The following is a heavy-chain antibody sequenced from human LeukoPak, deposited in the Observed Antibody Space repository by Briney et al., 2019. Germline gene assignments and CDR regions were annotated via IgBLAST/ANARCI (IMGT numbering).Heavy chain of an antibody. CDR2: INSDGSRT. CDR1: KFSFSSYW. CDR3: AAAVGYSYGADLIGFDP. D-gene: IGHD5-18*01. J-gene: IGHJ5*02. V-gene: IGHV3-74*01. Sequence: GGSLRLSCAASKFSFSSYWMHWVRQAPGKGLVWVSRINSDGSRTNYADSVKGRFTISRDNAKNTLYLQMSSLRAEDTAVYYCAAAVGYSYGADLIGFDPWGQGTLVTVSS.